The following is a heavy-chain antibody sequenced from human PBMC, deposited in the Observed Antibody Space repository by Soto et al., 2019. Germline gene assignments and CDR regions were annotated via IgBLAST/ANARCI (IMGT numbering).Heavy chain of an antibody. CDR1: GFTFSSYA. V-gene: IGHV3-30-3*01. CDR2: ISYDGSNK. D-gene: IGHD3-10*01. CDR3: ARAPPMVRGVIPYYFDY. J-gene: IGHJ4*02. Sequence: GGSLRLSCAASGFTFSSYAMHWVRQAPGKGLEWVAVISYDGSNKYYADSVKGRFTISRDNSKNTLYLQMNSLRAEDTAVYYCARAPPMVRGVIPYYFDYWGQGTLVTVSS.